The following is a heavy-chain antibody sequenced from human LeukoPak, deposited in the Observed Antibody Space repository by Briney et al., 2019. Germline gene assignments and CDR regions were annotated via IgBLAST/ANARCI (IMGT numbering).Heavy chain of an antibody. D-gene: IGHD6-13*01. CDR3: AKGESLSSWFSFFDY. CDR1: GFTFDDYA. Sequence: GRSLRLSCAASGFTFDDYAMHWVRQAPGKGLEWVSGISWNSDSIGYADSVKGRFTISRDNAKNSLYLQMSSLRAEDTALYYRAKGESLSSWFSFFDYWGQGTLVTVSS. CDR2: ISWNSDSI. J-gene: IGHJ4*02. V-gene: IGHV3-9*01.